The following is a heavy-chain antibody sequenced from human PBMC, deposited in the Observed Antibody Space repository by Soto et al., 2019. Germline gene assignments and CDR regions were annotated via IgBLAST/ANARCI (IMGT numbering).Heavy chain of an antibody. CDR2: ISYDGRNE. V-gene: IGHV3-30*18. CDR3: VKDFGSGYLQVGADL. CDR1: FSSRG. D-gene: IGHD2-15*01. J-gene: IGHJ5*02. Sequence: FSSRGMHWVRQAPGKGLEWVALISYDGRNEKYAESLKGRFTISRDNSESTLYLQMNGLRPDDAAVYYCVKDFGSGYLQVGADLWGQGTQVTVSS.